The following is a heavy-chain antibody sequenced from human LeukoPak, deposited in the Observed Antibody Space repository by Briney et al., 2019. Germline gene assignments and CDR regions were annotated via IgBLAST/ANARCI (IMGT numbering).Heavy chain of an antibody. J-gene: IGHJ4*02. CDR2: IYYSGST. D-gene: IGHD1-26*01. Sequence: PSETLSLTCTVSGGSISSYYWSWIRQPPGKGLEWIGYIYYSGSTNYNPSLKSRVTISVDTSKNQFSLKLSSVTAADTAVYYCARVWYSGSYPVDYWGQGTLVTVSS. CDR1: GGSISSYY. CDR3: ARVWYSGSYPVDY. V-gene: IGHV4-59*01.